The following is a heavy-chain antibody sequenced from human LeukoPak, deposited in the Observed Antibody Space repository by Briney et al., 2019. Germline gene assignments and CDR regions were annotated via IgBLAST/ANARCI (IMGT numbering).Heavy chain of an antibody. CDR1: GFTFSSYS. Sequence: GGSLRLSCAASGFTFSSYSMNWVRQAPGKGLEWVSSISSSSSYIYYADSVKGRFTISRDNSKNTLYLQMNSLRAEDTAVYYCAKDIDYGSGSYYSKNPTHWGQGTLVTVSS. CDR2: ISSSSSYI. V-gene: IGHV3-21*04. J-gene: IGHJ4*02. CDR3: AKDIDYGSGSYYSKNPTH. D-gene: IGHD3-10*01.